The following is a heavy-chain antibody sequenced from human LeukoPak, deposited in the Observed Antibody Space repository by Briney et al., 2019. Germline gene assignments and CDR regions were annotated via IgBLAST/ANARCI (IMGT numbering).Heavy chain of an antibody. Sequence: PGGSLRLSCAASGFTFSSYSMNWVRQAPGKGLEWVSCISSSSTYKYYADSIKGRFTISRDNAKNSLYLQMNSLRAEDTAVYYCARGIWLQEPRLYFDSWGQGTLVTVSS. D-gene: IGHD5-24*01. CDR3: ARGIWLQEPRLYFDS. CDR2: ISSSSTYK. V-gene: IGHV3-21*01. J-gene: IGHJ4*02. CDR1: GFTFSSYS.